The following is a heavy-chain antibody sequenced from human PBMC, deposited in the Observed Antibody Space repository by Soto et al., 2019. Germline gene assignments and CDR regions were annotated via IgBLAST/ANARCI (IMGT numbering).Heavy chain of an antibody. V-gene: IGHV1-2*04. J-gene: IGHJ6*02. Sequence: ASVKVSCKASGYSFTDYHIHWVRQAPGQGLEWLGRINPKSGGTSTAQKFQGWVTMTTDTSISTASMELTRLTSDDTAIYYCARGDSTDCSNGVCTFFYNHDMDFWGQGTMVTLSS. CDR3: ARGDSTDCSNGVCTFFYNHDMDF. CDR2: INPKSGGT. D-gene: IGHD2-8*01. CDR1: GYSFTDYH.